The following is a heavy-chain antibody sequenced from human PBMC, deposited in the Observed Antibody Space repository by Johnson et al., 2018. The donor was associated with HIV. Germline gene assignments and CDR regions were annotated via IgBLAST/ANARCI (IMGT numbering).Heavy chain of an antibody. D-gene: IGHD6-13*01. CDR2: IWYDGSNK. J-gene: IGHJ3*02. Sequence: QVQLVESGGGVVQPGRSLRLSCAASGFTFSSYGMHWVRQAPGKGLEWVAVIWYDGSNKYYADSVNGRFTISRDNAKNTLYLQMNRLRAEDTAVYYCALSGGAAAYDAFDIWGQGTMVTVSS. CDR1: GFTFSSYG. CDR3: ALSGGAAAYDAFDI. V-gene: IGHV3-33*03.